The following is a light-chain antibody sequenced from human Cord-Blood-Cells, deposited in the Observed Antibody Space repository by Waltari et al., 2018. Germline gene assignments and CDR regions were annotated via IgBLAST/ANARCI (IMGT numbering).Light chain of an antibody. J-gene: IGLJ2*01. CDR3: NSRDSSGKRV. Sequence: SSELTQDPAVSVALGQTVRITCQGDSLSSYYARWYQQKPGQAPVLVIYGKNNRPSGSPDRFSGSSSGNTASLTITGAQAEDEADYYCNSRDSSGKRVFGGGTKLTVL. CDR1: SLSSYY. V-gene: IGLV3-19*01. CDR2: GKN.